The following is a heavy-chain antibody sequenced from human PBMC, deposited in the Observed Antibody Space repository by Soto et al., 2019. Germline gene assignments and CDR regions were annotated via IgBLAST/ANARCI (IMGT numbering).Heavy chain of an antibody. Sequence: GGSLRLSCAASGFTFSSYGMHWVRQAPGKGLEWVAVISYDGSNKYYADSVKGRFPISRDNSKNTLYLQMNSLRAEDTAVYYCAKDPRYSGYGMDVWGQGTTVTVSS. CDR3: AKDPRYSGYGMDV. J-gene: IGHJ6*02. CDR1: GFTFSSYG. CDR2: ISYDGSNK. V-gene: IGHV3-30*18. D-gene: IGHD2-15*01.